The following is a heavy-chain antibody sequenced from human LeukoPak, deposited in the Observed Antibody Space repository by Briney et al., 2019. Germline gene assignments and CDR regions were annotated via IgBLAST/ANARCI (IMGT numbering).Heavy chain of an antibody. J-gene: IGHJ6*03. CDR2: MNPNSGNT. V-gene: IGHV1-8*03. D-gene: IGHD1-1*01. CDR1: GYTFTSYD. CDR3: ARDSGTGLPPYYYMDV. Sequence: GASVKVSCKASGYTFTSYDINWVRQATGQGLEWMGWMNPNSGNTGYAQKFQGRVTITRNTSISTAYMELSSLRSEDTAVYYCARDSGTGLPPYYYMDVWGKGTTVTVSS.